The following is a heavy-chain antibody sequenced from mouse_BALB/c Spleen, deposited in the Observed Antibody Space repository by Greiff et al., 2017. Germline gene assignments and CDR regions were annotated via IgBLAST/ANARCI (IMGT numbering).Heavy chain of an antibody. V-gene: IGHV10-1*02. D-gene: IGHD2-14*01. Sequence: EAGGGLVQPKGSLKLSCAASGFTFNTYAMNWVRQAPGKGLEWVARIRSKSNNYATYYADSVKDRFTISRDDSQGMLYLQMNNLKTEDTAMYYCVRHRYDDNFDYWGQGTTLTVSS. CDR2: IRSKSNNYAT. J-gene: IGHJ2*01. CDR1: GFTFNTYA. CDR3: VRHRYDDNFDY.